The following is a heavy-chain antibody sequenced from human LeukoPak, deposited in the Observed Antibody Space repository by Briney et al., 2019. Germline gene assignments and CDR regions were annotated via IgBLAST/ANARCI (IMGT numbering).Heavy chain of an antibody. CDR1: AFTFSSYS. V-gene: IGHV3-21*01. D-gene: IGHD3-22*01. CDR3: ARDSRTDYDSSNMQSWFDP. Sequence: GGSLGLSCAASAFTFSSYSMNWVRQAPGKGLEWVSSISSSSSYIYYADSVKGRFTISRDNAKNSLYLQMNSLRAEDTAVYYCARDSRTDYDSSNMQSWFDPWGQGTLVTVSS. J-gene: IGHJ5*02. CDR2: ISSSSSYI.